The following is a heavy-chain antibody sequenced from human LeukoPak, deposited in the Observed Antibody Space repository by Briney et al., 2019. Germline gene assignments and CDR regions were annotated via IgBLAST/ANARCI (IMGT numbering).Heavy chain of an antibody. J-gene: IGHJ6*02. CDR2: IYSGGST. Sequence: PGGSLRLSCAASGFTVSSNYMSWVRQAPGKGLEWVSVIYSGGSTYYADSVKGRFTISRDNSKNTLYLQMNSLRAEDTAVYYCAEDPGYSQLDFYYGMDVWGQGTTVTVSS. CDR1: GFTVSSNY. D-gene: IGHD3-22*01. CDR3: AEDPGYSQLDFYYGMDV. V-gene: IGHV3-66*01.